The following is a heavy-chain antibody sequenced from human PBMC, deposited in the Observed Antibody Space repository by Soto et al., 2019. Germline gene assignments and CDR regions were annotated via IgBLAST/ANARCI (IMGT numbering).Heavy chain of an antibody. CDR2: ISSSSSYI. D-gene: IGHD3-9*01. V-gene: IGHV3-21*01. J-gene: IGHJ4*02. CDR1: GFTLSSYS. Sequence: GSLRLSCAASGFTLSSYSMSWVRQAPGKGLEWVSSISSSSSYIYYADSVKGRFTISRDNAKNSLYLQMNSLRAEDTAVYYCARESDRYFDWLSGPNYFEYWGQGTLVTVSS. CDR3: ARESDRYFDWLSGPNYFEY.